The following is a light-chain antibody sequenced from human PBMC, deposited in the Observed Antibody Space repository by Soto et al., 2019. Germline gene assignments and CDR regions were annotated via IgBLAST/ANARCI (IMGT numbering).Light chain of an antibody. CDR3: HQYGTSPPVT. CDR2: GAS. CDR1: QSVSSSY. Sequence: ENVLTQSPGTLSLSPGERATLSCRASQSVSSSYLAWYQQKPGQAPRLLIYGASRRATGIPDRFSGSGSGTDFTLTISRLEPEDFAMYYCHQYGTSPPVTFGQGTRLE. J-gene: IGKJ5*01. V-gene: IGKV3-20*01.